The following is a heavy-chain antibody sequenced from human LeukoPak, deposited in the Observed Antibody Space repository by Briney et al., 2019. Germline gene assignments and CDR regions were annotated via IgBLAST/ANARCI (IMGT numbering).Heavy chain of an antibody. CDR2: ISAGDGNT. CDR3: AVPQWELLN. J-gene: IGHJ4*02. D-gene: IGHD1-26*01. V-gene: IGHV3-23*01. Sequence: GGSLRLSCAASGLTFSSYTMSWVRQAPGKGLEWVSAISAGDGNTYYADSVKGRFTISRDNSKNTLYLQMNSLRAEDTAVYSCAVPQWELLNWGQGTLVTVSS. CDR1: GLTFSSYT.